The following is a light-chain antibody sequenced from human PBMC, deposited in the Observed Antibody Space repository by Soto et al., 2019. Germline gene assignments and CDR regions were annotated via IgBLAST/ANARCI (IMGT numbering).Light chain of an antibody. CDR1: QRIDRY. CDR2: DAS. Sequence: DIQLTQSPSTLSASVGDRVTVTCRASQRIDRYLAWYQQKPGKAPKLLVYDASTLEGGVPSSFSGSGSATEFILTIRSLQPDDFASFDWHQYKDGAWAFGQGTRVEIK. J-gene: IGKJ1*01. V-gene: IGKV1-5*01. CDR3: HQYKDGAWA.